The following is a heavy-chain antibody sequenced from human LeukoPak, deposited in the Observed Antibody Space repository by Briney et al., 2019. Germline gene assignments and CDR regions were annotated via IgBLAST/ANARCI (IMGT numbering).Heavy chain of an antibody. Sequence: QPGGSLRLSCAASGISVSNDYMSWVRQAPGKGLEWVSAIYADGYTRDAASVKGRFSISRHNSKNTVYLQMDNLRPEDTAVYYCARDRLGEKDFDVWGPGTMVTVSS. V-gene: IGHV3-53*04. CDR3: ARDRLGEKDFDV. CDR1: GISVSNDY. CDR2: IYADGYT. J-gene: IGHJ3*01.